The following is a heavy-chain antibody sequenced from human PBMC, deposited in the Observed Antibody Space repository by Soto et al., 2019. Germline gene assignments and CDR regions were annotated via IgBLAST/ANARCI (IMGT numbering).Heavy chain of an antibody. CDR1: GVIFINAW. Sequence: PGGFLRLSCAASGVIFINAWINWVRQAPGKGLEWVGRVKSKTDGGTTDFAAPVKGRFAISRDDSKNMVYLEMNSLKTEDTAIYYCTTDSYMTNIIVRFDYWGHGTLVTVSS. J-gene: IGHJ4*01. D-gene: IGHD4-17*01. CDR2: VKSKTDGGTT. V-gene: IGHV3-15*07. CDR3: TTDSYMTNIIVRFDY.